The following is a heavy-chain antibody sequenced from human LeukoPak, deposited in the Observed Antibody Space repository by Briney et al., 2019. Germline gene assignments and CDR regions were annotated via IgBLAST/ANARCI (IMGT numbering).Heavy chain of an antibody. J-gene: IGHJ6*03. CDR2: INPNSGGT. CDR3: ARVMDYYYMDV. Sequence: ASVKVSCKASGNTFTGYYTHWVRQAPGQGLEWMGWINPNSGGTNYAQKFQGRVTMTRDTSINTAYMELSRLRSDDTAVYYCARVMDYYYMDVWGKGTTVTVSS. V-gene: IGHV1-2*02. CDR1: GNTFTGYY. D-gene: IGHD2-8*01.